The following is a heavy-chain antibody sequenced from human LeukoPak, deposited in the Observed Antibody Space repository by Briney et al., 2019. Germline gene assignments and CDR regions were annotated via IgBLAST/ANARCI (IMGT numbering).Heavy chain of an antibody. CDR1: GYTFTGYY. V-gene: IGHV1-2*02. CDR2: INPNSGGT. CDR3: ARGVPGTYYYYYMDV. Sequence: ASVKVSCKASGYTFTGYYMHWVRQAPGQGLEWMGWINPNSGGTNYAQKFQGRVTMTRDTSITTAYMELTRLRSDDTAVYYCARGVPGTYYYYYMDVWGKGTTVTISS. J-gene: IGHJ6*03. D-gene: IGHD2-2*01.